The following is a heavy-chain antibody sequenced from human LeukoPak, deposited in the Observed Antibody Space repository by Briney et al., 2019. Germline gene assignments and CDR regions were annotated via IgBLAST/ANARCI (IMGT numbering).Heavy chain of an antibody. V-gene: IGHV1-2*02. D-gene: IGHD6-19*01. CDR2: INPNSGGT. J-gene: IGHJ4*02. CDR3: ARAVEQWLHSPYFDY. CDR1: GYTFTGYY. Sequence: ASVKVSCKASGYTFTGYYMHWVRQAPGQGLEWMGWINPNSGGTNYAQKFQGRVTITADESTSTAYMELSSLRSEDTAVYYCARAVEQWLHSPYFDYWGQGTLVTVSS.